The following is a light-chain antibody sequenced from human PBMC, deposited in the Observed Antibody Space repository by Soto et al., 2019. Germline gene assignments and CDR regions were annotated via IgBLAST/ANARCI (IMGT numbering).Light chain of an antibody. CDR3: QAWDSSTYV. CDR2: QDT. Sequence: SYELTQPPSVSVSPGQTASITCSGARLGDKYASWYQQKPGQSPVLVIYQDTKRPSGIPERFSGSNSGNTATLTISGTQAMDEADYYCQAWDSSTYVFGTGTKVTVL. V-gene: IGLV3-1*01. CDR1: RLGDKY. J-gene: IGLJ1*01.